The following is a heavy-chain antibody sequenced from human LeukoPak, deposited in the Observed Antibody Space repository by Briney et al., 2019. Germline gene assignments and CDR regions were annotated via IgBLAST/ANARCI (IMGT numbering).Heavy chain of an antibody. CDR2: ISSSGSTI. CDR3: ASVFSYYYDSSRFDY. V-gene: IGHV3-48*03. Sequence: PGGSLRLSCAASGFTFSSYEMNWVRQAPGEGLEWVSYISSSGSTIYYADSVKGRFTISRDNAKNSLYLQMNSLRAEDTAVYYCASVFSYYYDSSRFDYWGQGTLVTVSS. CDR1: GFTFSSYE. D-gene: IGHD3-22*01. J-gene: IGHJ4*02.